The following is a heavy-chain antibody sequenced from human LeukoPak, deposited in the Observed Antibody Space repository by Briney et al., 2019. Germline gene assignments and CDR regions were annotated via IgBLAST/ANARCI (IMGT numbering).Heavy chain of an antibody. J-gene: IGHJ4*02. D-gene: IGHD3-10*01. CDR2: INPNSGGT. CDR1: GYIFIGYY. CDR3: AKNFGLLWFGTKGGDFDY. Sequence: ASVKVSCKASGYIFIGYYMHWIRQAPGQGLEWMGWINPNSGGTNYAQKFQGRVTMTRDTSISTGYMELSRLRSDDTAVYYCAKNFGLLWFGTKGGDFDYWGQGTLVTVSS. V-gene: IGHV1-2*02.